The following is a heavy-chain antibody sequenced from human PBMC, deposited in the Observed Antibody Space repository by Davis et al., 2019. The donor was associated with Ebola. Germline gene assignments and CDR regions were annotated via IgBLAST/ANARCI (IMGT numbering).Heavy chain of an antibody. CDR3: TTPGGQDSGYDVFDI. CDR2: IIGYNGKT. Sequence: ASVTVSCKASGYTFTSYGISWVRPVPGQGLEWMGWIIGYNGKTDYEENFQGRVTMTVDTSTSTAYMELRSLRSEDTALYYCTTPGGQDSGYDVFDIWGQGTMITVSS. D-gene: IGHD5-12*01. J-gene: IGHJ3*02. CDR1: GYTFTSYG. V-gene: IGHV1-18*04.